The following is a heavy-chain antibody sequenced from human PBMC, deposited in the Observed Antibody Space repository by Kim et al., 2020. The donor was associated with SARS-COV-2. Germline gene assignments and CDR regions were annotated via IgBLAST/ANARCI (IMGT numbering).Heavy chain of an antibody. CDR2: IYYIGTT. Sequence: SETLSLTCTVSGGSINRYYWSWIRQTPDKRLEWIGYIYYIGTTKYNPSLKNRVTISVDSSENQVSLQLTSVSAADTAVYYCARGGIAVPSDLENWGQGTLVTVSS. CDR1: GGSINRYY. V-gene: IGHV4-59*08. D-gene: IGHD6-19*01. CDR3: ARGGIAVPSDLEN. J-gene: IGHJ4*02.